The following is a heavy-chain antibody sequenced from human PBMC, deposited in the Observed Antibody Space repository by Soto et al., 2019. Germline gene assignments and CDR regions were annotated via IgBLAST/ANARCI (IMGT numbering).Heavy chain of an antibody. J-gene: IGHJ4*02. CDR1: GYTFTSYD. CDR2: VNPNNGHT. CDR3: LSLFYYGSGSWVE. Sequence: QVQLVQSGAEVKKPGASVKVSCKASGYTFTSYDINWVRQATGQGLEWMGWVNPNNGHTGYAQKFQGRVTMTRNTSISTAYMELDSLRSEDTAVYYCLSLFYYGSGSWVEWGQGTLVTVSS. V-gene: IGHV1-8*01. D-gene: IGHD3-10*01.